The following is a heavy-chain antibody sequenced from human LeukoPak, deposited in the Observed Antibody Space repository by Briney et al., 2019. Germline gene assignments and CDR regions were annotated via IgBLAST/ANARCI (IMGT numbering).Heavy chain of an antibody. V-gene: IGHV3-74*01. CDR1: GLTFSSYW. D-gene: IGHD6-6*01. CDR3: ARGERQLVNYFDY. Sequence: PGGSLRLSCAASGLTFSSYWMHWVRQAPGKGLVWVSRINSDGSSTSYADSVKGRFTISRDNAKNTLYLQMNSLRAEDTAVYYCARGERQLVNYFDYWGQGTLVTVSS. J-gene: IGHJ4*02. CDR2: INSDGSST.